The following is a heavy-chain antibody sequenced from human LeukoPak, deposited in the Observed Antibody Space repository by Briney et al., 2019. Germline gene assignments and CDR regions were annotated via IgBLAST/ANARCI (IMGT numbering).Heavy chain of an antibody. Sequence: GGSLRLSCAASGFTVSSDYMSWVRQAPGKGLEWVSVIYSGGSTYYADSVKGRFTLSRDNSKNTLYLQMNSLRAEDTAVYYCARVEGGYSYGYLDYWGQGTLVTVSS. V-gene: IGHV3-53*01. J-gene: IGHJ4*02. D-gene: IGHD5-18*01. CDR2: IYSGGST. CDR3: ARVEGGYSYGYLDY. CDR1: GFTVSSDY.